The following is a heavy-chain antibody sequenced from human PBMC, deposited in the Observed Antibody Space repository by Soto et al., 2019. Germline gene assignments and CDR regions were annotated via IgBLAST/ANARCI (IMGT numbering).Heavy chain of an antibody. V-gene: IGHV1-2*04. Sequence: ASVKVSCKASGYSFTDYHIHWVRQAPGQGLEWLGRINPKSGGTSTAQKFQGWVTMTTDTSISTASMELSRLRSDDTAVYYCVTSRVSIAVAGETEYYFDYWGQGTLVTVSS. CDR2: INPKSGGT. J-gene: IGHJ4*02. CDR1: GYSFTDYH. D-gene: IGHD6-19*01. CDR3: VTSRVSIAVAGETEYYFDY.